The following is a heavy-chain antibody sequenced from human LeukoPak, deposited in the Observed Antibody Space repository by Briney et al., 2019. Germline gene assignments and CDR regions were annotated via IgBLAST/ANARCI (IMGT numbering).Heavy chain of an antibody. CDR3: ARDSSYSSSWYYYYMDV. Sequence: SSETPSLTCTVSGYSISSGYYWGWIRQPAGKGLEWIGRIYTSGSTNYNPSLKSRVTMSVDTSKNQFSLKLSSVTAADTAVYYCARDSSYSSSWYYYYMDVWGKGTMVTISS. D-gene: IGHD6-13*01. J-gene: IGHJ6*03. V-gene: IGHV4-4*07. CDR2: IYTSGST. CDR1: GYSISSGYY.